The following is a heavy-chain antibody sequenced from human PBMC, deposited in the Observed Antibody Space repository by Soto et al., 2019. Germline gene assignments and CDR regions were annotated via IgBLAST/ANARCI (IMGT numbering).Heavy chain of an antibody. CDR2: IFHAGTT. CDR3: VSLPGGGDAYNYLDY. D-gene: IGHD3-16*01. Sequence: QVQLQESGPGLVKPSETLSLTCTVSGVSISSYYWNWIRQPPGKGLEWIGYIFHAGTTKYNPSLRSRVTLSVDMSKTQFSLKLSSVTPADTAVYYCVSLPGGGDAYNYLDYWGQGTLVTVSS. V-gene: IGHV4-59*01. CDR1: GVSISSYY. J-gene: IGHJ4*02.